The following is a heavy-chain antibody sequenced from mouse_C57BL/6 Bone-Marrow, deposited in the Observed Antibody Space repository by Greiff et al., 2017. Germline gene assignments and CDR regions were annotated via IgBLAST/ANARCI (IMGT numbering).Heavy chain of an antibody. CDR1: GYSITSGYY. CDR2: ISYDGSN. Sequence: DVQLQESGPGLVKPSQSLSLTCSVTGYSITSGYYWNWIRQFPGNKLEWMGYISYDGSNNYNPSLKNRIPITRDTSKNQFFLKLNSVTTEDTATYYCARRTTYYAMDYWGQGTSVTVSS. D-gene: IGHD6-1*01. CDR3: ARRTTYYAMDY. J-gene: IGHJ4*01. V-gene: IGHV3-6*01.